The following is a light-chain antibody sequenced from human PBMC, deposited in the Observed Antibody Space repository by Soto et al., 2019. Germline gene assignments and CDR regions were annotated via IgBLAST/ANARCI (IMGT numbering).Light chain of an antibody. V-gene: IGKV1-39*01. CDR3: HQTYSTPQT. CDR2: SAS. J-gene: IGKJ1*01. Sequence: DIQMTQSPSSLSASVGDRVTITCRAGQTVTDYLNWYQHKPGKAPTLLIYSASTLQSGVPSRFSGSGSGTDFTLTITSLQPEDFGNYYWHQTYSTPQTFGQGTRVEIK. CDR1: QTVTDY.